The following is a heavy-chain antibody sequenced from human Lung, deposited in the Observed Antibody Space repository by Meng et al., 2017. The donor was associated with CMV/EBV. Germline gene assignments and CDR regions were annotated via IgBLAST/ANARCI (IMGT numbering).Heavy chain of an antibody. CDR3: ARGAWNYVGVFDY. D-gene: IGHD1-7*01. CDR1: GGSFSGYY. CDR2: INHSGST. Sequence: SETXSLTCAVYGGSFSGYYWSWIRQPPGKGLEWIGEINHSGSTNYNPSLKSRDTISVDTSKNQFSLKLSSVTAAETAVYYCARGAWNYVGVFDYWGQGTLVTVSS. J-gene: IGHJ4*02. V-gene: IGHV4-34*01.